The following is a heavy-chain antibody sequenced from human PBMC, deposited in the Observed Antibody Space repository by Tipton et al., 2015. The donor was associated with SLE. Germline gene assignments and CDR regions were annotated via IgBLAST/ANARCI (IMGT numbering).Heavy chain of an antibody. D-gene: IGHD3-10*01. CDR1: GGSFGGYF. Sequence: TLSLTCAVSGGSFGGYFWSWIRPPTGKGLEWIGEINQSGGTNYNPPLKSRVTISADTSKLQFSLKMISVTAADTAVYYCAREWGSTSYWGQGTLVTVSS. V-gene: IGHV4-34*01. J-gene: IGHJ4*02. CDR3: AREWGSTSY. CDR2: INQSGGT.